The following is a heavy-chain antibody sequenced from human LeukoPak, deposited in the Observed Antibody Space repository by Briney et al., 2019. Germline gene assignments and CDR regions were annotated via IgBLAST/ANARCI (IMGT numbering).Heavy chain of an antibody. Sequence: GGSLRLSCAASGFTFRDYYMTWIRQAPGKGLEWVSYISSSGSGIYYADSVKGRFTISRDNARNSLYLQMNSLRAEGTAVYYCARAYNDAFDIWGQGTMVTVSS. CDR1: GFTFRDYY. J-gene: IGHJ3*02. V-gene: IGHV3-11*01. CDR3: ARAYNDAFDI. D-gene: IGHD1-1*01. CDR2: ISSSGSGI.